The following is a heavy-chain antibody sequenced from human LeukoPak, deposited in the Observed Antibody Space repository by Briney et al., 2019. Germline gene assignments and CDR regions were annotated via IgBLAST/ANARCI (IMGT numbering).Heavy chain of an antibody. V-gene: IGHV3-48*02. Sequence: PGGSLRLSCAASGFTFSSYSMNWVRQAPGKGLEWLSYISSSSSSIHYADSVKGRFTISRDNAKNSVHLQMNSLRDEDTAVYYCSRGRRGSSYWYFDLWGRGTLVTVSS. CDR3: SRGRRGSSYWYFDL. CDR1: GFTFSSYS. CDR2: ISSSSSSI. D-gene: IGHD3-10*01. J-gene: IGHJ2*01.